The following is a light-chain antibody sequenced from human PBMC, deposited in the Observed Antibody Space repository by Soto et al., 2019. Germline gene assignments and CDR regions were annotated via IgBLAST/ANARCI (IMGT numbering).Light chain of an antibody. CDR2: GAS. CDR1: QSVSSN. V-gene: IGKV3-20*01. Sequence: EIVLTQSPGTLSLSPGERATLSCRASQSVSSNLAWYQQKPGQAPRLLIYGASTRATGIPDRFSGSGSGTDFTLTISRLEPEDFAVYYCQQYGNSPITFGQGTRLEIK. J-gene: IGKJ5*01. CDR3: QQYGNSPIT.